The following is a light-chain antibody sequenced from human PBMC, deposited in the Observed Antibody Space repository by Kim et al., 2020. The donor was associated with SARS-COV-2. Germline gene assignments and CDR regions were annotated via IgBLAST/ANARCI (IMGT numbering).Light chain of an antibody. CDR3: NSRDSSGNHLV. Sequence: ALGRTVRIKCQGDSLRSYYASWYQQKPGQAPVLVIYNKNNRPSGIPDRFSGSSSGNTASLTITGAQAEDDADYYCNSRDSSGNHLVFGGGTQLTVL. CDR1: SLRSYY. J-gene: IGLJ2*01. V-gene: IGLV3-19*01. CDR2: NKN.